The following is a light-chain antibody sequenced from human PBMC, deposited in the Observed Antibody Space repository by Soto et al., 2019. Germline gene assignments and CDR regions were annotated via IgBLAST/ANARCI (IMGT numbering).Light chain of an antibody. CDR2: AAS. V-gene: IGKV1-6*01. J-gene: IGKJ1*01. CDR3: LQDYNFPRT. CDR1: QGITND. Sequence: AIQMTQSPSSLSASVGDRVTISCRASQGITNDLGWYQQKPGKAPKLLIYAASTLQSGVPSRFSGSGSGTDFTLTINNLQPEDFATYYCLQDYNFPRTFGQGTKVDVK.